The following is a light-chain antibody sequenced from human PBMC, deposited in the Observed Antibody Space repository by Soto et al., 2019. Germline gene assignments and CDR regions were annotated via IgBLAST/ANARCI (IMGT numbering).Light chain of an antibody. CDR1: SSDVGTYNL. CDR3: FSYAGVNTSL. J-gene: IGLJ1*01. Sequence: QSALTQPAGVSGSPRQSITISCTGTSSDVGTYNLVSWYQQQPGKAPKLMIYEGSKRPSGVSNRFSGSKSGNTASLTISGLQAEDEPHYYCFSYAGVNTSLFRIWTKAPVL. V-gene: IGLV2-23*01. CDR2: EGS.